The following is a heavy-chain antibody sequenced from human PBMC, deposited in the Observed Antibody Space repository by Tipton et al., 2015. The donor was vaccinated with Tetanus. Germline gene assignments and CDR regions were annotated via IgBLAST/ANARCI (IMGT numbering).Heavy chain of an antibody. Sequence: TLSLTCNVSGGSLKSGGYYWTWIRQHPVRGLEWIGYIYYTGNTYYNPSLKSRVTISVDTSKNQFSLKLTSVTAADTAVYYCARDQGGGRVVRLNWFDPWGQGIQVTVSS. CDR2: IYYTGNT. J-gene: IGHJ5*02. V-gene: IGHV4-31*03. D-gene: IGHD6-6*01. CDR1: GGSLKSGGYY. CDR3: ARDQGGGRVVRLNWFDP.